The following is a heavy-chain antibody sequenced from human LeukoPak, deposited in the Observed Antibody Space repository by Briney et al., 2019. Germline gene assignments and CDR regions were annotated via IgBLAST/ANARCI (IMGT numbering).Heavy chain of an antibody. CDR2: IYHSGST. D-gene: IGHD3-10*01. CDR3: ARAPITMVRGVSYFDY. J-gene: IGHJ4*02. CDR1: GGSISSGGYS. Sequence: SETLSLTCAVSGGSISSGGYSWSWIRQPPGKGLEWIGYIYHSGSTYYNPSLKSRVTISVDRSKNQFSLKLSSVTAADTAVYYCARAPITMVRGVSYFDYWGQGTLVTVSS. V-gene: IGHV4-30-2*01.